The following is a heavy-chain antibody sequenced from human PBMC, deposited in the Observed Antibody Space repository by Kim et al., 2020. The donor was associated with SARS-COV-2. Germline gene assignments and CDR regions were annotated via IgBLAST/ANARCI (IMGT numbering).Heavy chain of an antibody. CDR2: INHAGST. J-gene: IGHJ4*02. Sequence: SETLSLTCAVYGGSFSGYQWSWVRQSPGKGLEWIGQINHAGSTKYNPSLKSRVTLSVDTSKNQFSLKLTSVTAADTGVYYCARGVPGYCGQGSLVTVSS. CDR3: ARGVPGY. V-gene: IGHV4-34*01. CDR1: GGSFSGYQ.